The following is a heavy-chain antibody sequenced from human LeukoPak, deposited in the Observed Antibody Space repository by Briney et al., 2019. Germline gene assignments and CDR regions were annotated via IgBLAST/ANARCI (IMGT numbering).Heavy chain of an antibody. CDR2: IYTSGST. CDR3: ARDRMVDASDI. V-gene: IGHV4-61*02. CDR1: GGSISSGSYY. D-gene: IGHD2-8*01. J-gene: IGHJ3*02. Sequence: PSETLSLTCTVSGGSISSGSYYWSWIRQPAGKGLEWIGRIYTSGSTNYNPSLKSRVTISVDTSKNQFSLKLSSVTAADTAVYYCARDRMVDASDIWGQGTMVTVSS.